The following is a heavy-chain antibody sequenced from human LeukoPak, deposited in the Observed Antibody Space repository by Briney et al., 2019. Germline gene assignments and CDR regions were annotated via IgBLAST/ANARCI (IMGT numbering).Heavy chain of an antibody. CDR3: ATTRGGNYHWDY. D-gene: IGHD3-16*01. Sequence: GESLKISCKGSGYSFTSYWIGWVRQMPGKGLEWMGIMYPANSDTRYKPSFQGQVTMSADRSISTAYLQWSSLKASDTAIYCCATTRGGNYHWDYWGQGTLVTVSS. J-gene: IGHJ4*02. V-gene: IGHV5-51*01. CDR2: MYPANSDT. CDR1: GYSFTSYW.